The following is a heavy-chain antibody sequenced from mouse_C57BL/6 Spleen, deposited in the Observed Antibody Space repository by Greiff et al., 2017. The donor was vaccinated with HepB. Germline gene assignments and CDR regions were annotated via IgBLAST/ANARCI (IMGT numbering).Heavy chain of an antibody. CDR1: GFTFSSYA. CDR2: ISDGGSYT. J-gene: IGHJ4*01. CDR3: ARHETGPYYYAMDY. D-gene: IGHD4-1*01. V-gene: IGHV5-4*03. Sequence: DVKLVESGGGLVKPGGSLKLSCAASGFTFSSYAMSWVRQTPGKRLEWVATISDGGSYTYYPDNVKGRFTISRDNAKNNLYLQMSSLKSEDTAMYYCARHETGPYYYAMDYWGQGTSVTVSS.